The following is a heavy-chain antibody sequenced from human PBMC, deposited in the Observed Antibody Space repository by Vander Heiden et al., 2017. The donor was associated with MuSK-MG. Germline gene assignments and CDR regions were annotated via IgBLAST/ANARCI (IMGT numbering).Heavy chain of an antibody. CDR3: ARLVRGVIGYFDY. J-gene: IGHJ4*02. D-gene: IGHD3-10*01. CDR2: IYPGDSGDSDT. V-gene: IGHV5-51*03. CDR1: GYSFTSNW. Sequence: EVQLVQSGADMKKPGESLKISCKCSGYSFTSNWIGWVRQMPGKGLEWMGIIYPGDSGDSDTRYKPSFQGQVTISADKSISTAYLQWSSLKASDTAMYYCARLVRGVIGYFDYWGQGTLVTVSS.